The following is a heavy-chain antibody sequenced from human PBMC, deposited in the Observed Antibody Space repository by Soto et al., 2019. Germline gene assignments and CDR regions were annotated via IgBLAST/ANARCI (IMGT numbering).Heavy chain of an antibody. J-gene: IGHJ4*02. CDR2: IIPIFGTA. Sequence: GASVKVSCKASGGTVSSYAISWVRQAPGQGLEWMGGIIPIFGTANYAQKFQGRVTITADESTSTAYMELSSLRSEDTAVYYCARDGVSGDFDYWGQGTLVTVSS. CDR1: GGTVSSYA. D-gene: IGHD3-16*01. CDR3: ARDGVSGDFDY. V-gene: IGHV1-69*13.